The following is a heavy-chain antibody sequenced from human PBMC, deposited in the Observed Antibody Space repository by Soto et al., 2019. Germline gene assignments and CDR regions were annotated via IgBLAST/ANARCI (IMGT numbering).Heavy chain of an antibody. Sequence: PSETLSLTCAVSGGSISSGGYSWSWIRQPPGKGLEWIGYIYHSGSTYYNPSLKSRVTISVDRSKNQFSLKLSSVTAADTAVYYCARASTYQLLFDYWGQGTLVTVS. D-gene: IGHD2-2*01. CDR2: IYHSGST. J-gene: IGHJ4*02. CDR3: ARASTYQLLFDY. V-gene: IGHV4-30-2*01. CDR1: GGSISSGGYS.